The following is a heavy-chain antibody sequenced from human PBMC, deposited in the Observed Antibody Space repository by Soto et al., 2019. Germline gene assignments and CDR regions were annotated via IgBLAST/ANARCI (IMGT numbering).Heavy chain of an antibody. Sequence: HPGGSLRLSCAASGFTFSSYAMSWVRQAPGKGLEWVSAISGSGGSTYYADSVKGRFTISRDNSKNTLYLQMNSLRAEDTAVYYCAKNHGSGSYYNPYNWFDPWGQGTLVTVSS. V-gene: IGHV3-23*01. CDR2: ISGSGGST. J-gene: IGHJ5*02. CDR1: GFTFSSYA. CDR3: AKNHGSGSYYNPYNWFDP. D-gene: IGHD3-10*01.